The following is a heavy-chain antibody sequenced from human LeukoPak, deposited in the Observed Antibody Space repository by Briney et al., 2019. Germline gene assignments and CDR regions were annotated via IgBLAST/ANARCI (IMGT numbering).Heavy chain of an antibody. Sequence: KSSETLSLTCAVYGGSFSGYYWSWIRQPPGKGLEWIGEINHSGSTNYNPSLKSRVTISVDTSKNQFSLKLSSVTAADTAVYYCARGRASSPYDYWGQGTLVTVSS. CDR3: ARGRASSPYDY. V-gene: IGHV4-34*01. J-gene: IGHJ4*02. D-gene: IGHD6-13*01. CDR1: GGSFSGYY. CDR2: INHSGST.